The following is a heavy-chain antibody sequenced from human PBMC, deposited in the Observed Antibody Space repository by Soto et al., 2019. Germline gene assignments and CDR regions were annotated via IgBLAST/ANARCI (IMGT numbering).Heavy chain of an antibody. D-gene: IGHD6-13*01. Sequence: ASETLSLTCTVSGGSISSGGYYWSWIRQHPGKGLEWIGYIYYSGSTYYNPSLKSRVTISVDTSKNQFSLKLSSVTAADTAVYYCARDGQQLAQTPRNLVLIQGWFDPWGQGTLVTVSS. CDR2: IYYSGST. CDR1: GGSISSGGYY. J-gene: IGHJ5*02. V-gene: IGHV4-31*03. CDR3: ARDGQQLAQTPRNLVLIQGWFDP.